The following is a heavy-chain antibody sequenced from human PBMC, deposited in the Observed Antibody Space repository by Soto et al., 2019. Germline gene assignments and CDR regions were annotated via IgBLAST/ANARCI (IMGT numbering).Heavy chain of an antibody. CDR2: INPNSGGT. J-gene: IGHJ4*02. V-gene: IGHV1-2*02. D-gene: IGHD5-18*01. Sequence: ASVKVSCKASGYTFTGYYMHWVRQAPGQGLEWMGWINPNSGGTNYAQKFQGRVTMTRDTSISTAYMELSRPRSDDTAVYYCARDLVDTAMVFGYWGQGTLVTVSS. CDR3: ARDLVDTAMVFGY. CDR1: GYTFTGYY.